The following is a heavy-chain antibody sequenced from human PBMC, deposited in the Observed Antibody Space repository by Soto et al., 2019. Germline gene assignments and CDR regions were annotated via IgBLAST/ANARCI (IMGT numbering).Heavy chain of an antibody. Sequence: ASVKVSCKASGYTFTSYGISWVRQAPGQGLEWMGWINSYNGNTNYAQKLQGRVTMTTDTSTSTAYMELRSLRSDDMAVYYCAREPVAGIWFDPWGQGTLVTVSS. D-gene: IGHD6-19*01. CDR3: AREPVAGIWFDP. CDR2: INSYNGNT. CDR1: GYTFTSYG. V-gene: IGHV1-18*03. J-gene: IGHJ5*02.